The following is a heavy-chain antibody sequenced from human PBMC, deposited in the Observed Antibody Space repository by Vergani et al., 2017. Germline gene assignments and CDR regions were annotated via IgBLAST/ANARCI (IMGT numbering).Heavy chain of an antibody. CDR2: IIPILGTA. CDR1: GGTFSSYA. Sequence: QVQLVQSGAEVKKPGSSVKVSCKASGGTFSSYAISWVRQAPGQGLEWMGRIIPILGTANYAQKFQGRVTITADESPSTAYMGLSSLRSEDTAVYYCASATPDCSSTSWYGGDAFDIWGQGTMVTVSS. V-gene: IGHV1-69*11. J-gene: IGHJ3*02. D-gene: IGHD2-2*01. CDR3: ASATPDCSSTSWYGGDAFDI.